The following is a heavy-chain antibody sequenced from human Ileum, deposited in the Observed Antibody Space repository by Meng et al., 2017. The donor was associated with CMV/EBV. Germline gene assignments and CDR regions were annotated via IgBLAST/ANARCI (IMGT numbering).Heavy chain of an antibody. CDR3: AREGTARPDY. Sequence: GSLRLSCAVYGGSFSGYYWGWIRQPPGKGLEWIGSIYHSGSTYYNPSLKSRVTISVDTSKNQFSLKLSSVTAADTAVYYCAREGTARPDYWGQGKQVT. J-gene: IGHJ4*01. CDR2: IYHSGST. CDR1: GGSFSGYY. V-gene: IGHV4-38-2*01. D-gene: IGHD2-8*02.